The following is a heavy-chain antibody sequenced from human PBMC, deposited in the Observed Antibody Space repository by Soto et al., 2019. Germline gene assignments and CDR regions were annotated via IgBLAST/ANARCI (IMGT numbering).Heavy chain of an antibody. CDR3: ARGAITDYVWGSYRYGWFDP. Sequence: PGESLKISCKGSGYSFTSYWIGWVRQMPGKGLEWMGIIYPDDSDTRYSPSFQGQVTISADKSISTAYLQWSSLKASDTAMYYCARGAITDYVWGSYRYGWFDPWGQGTLVTVS. J-gene: IGHJ5*02. D-gene: IGHD3-16*02. CDR2: IYPDDSDT. V-gene: IGHV5-51*01. CDR1: GYSFTSYW.